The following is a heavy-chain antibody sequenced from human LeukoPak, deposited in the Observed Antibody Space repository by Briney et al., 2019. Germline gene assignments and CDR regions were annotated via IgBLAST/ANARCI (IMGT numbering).Heavy chain of an antibody. D-gene: IGHD4-17*01. CDR3: ARANYGGNSDPFDY. Sequence: GGSLRLSCAASGFTFSSYGMHWVRQAPGKGLEWVAVISYDGSNKYYADSVKGRFTISRDNSKNTLYLQMNSLRAEDTAVYYRARANYGGNSDPFDYWGQGTLVTVSS. J-gene: IGHJ4*02. CDR2: ISYDGSNK. CDR1: GFTFSSYG. V-gene: IGHV3-30*03.